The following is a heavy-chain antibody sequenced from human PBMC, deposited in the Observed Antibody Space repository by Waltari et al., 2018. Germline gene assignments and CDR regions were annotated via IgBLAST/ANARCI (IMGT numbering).Heavy chain of an antibody. D-gene: IGHD6-6*01. CDR2: IYSGGST. Sequence: EVQLVESGGGLIQPGGSLRLSCAASGFTVSSNYMSWVRQAPGKGLGWVSFIYSGGSTYYADSVKGRSTISRDNSKNTLYLQMNSLRAEDTAVYYCARGANEYSSSSGYFDYWGQGTLVTVSS. V-gene: IGHV3-53*01. CDR3: ARGANEYSSSSGYFDY. CDR1: GFTVSSNY. J-gene: IGHJ4*02.